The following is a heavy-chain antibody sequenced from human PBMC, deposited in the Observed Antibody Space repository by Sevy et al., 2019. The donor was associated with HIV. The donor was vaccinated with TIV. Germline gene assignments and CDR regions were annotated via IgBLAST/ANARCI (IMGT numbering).Heavy chain of an antibody. CDR3: AREVGGFNWRPYYFDS. V-gene: IGHV3-7*01. CDR2: IKQDQSEK. J-gene: IGHJ4*02. D-gene: IGHD3-3*01. CDR1: GFIFTDYW. Sequence: GGSLRLSCETSGFIFTDYWMSWVRQIPGKGLEWVATIKQDQSEKYYVDSVKGRFAISRDSAKKPVSLQMNGLRAEDTALYFCAREVGGFNWRPYYFDSWGQGTLVTVSS.